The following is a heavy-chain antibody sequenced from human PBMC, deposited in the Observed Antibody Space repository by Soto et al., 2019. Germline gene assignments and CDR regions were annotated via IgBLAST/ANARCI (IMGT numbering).Heavy chain of an antibody. J-gene: IGHJ3*02. V-gene: IGHV3-23*01. CDR1: GFTFSSYA. D-gene: IGHD7-27*01. CDR2: ISGSGGST. CDR3: AKHLGSRNAFDI. Sequence: EVQLLESGGGLVQPGGSLRLSCAATGFTFSSYAMSWVRQAPGKGLEWVSAISGSGGSTYYADSVKGRFTISRDNSKNTLYLQMNSLRAEDTAVYYCAKHLGSRNAFDIWGQGTMVTVSS.